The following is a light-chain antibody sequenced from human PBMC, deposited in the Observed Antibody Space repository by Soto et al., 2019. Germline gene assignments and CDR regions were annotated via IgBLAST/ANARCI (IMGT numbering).Light chain of an antibody. V-gene: IGKV2-28*01. J-gene: IGKJ2*02. CDR2: LGS. Sequence: DIVMTQSPLSLPVTPGEPASISCRSSQSLLHSNGYNYLDWYLQKPGQSPQLLIYLGSNRASGVPDRFTGSGSGPDFTLKISRVEAEDVWVYYCMQALQTPCSFGEGPKLEIK. CDR1: QSLLHSNGYNY. CDR3: MQALQTPCS.